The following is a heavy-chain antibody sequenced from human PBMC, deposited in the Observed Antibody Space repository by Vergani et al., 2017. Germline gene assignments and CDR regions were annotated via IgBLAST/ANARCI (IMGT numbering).Heavy chain of an antibody. CDR3: ARVGCGSYDFAGRVGYFDY. CDR1: GFTFSSYA. J-gene: IGHJ4*02. CDR2: ISGSGGST. Sequence: EVQLLESGGGLVQPGGSLRLSCAASGFTFSSYAMSWVRQAPGKGLEWVSAISGSGGSTYYADSVKGRFTISRDNAKNSLYLQMNSLRAEDTAVYYCARVGCGSYDFAGRVGYFDYWGQGTLVTVSS. D-gene: IGHD1-26*01. V-gene: IGHV3-23*01.